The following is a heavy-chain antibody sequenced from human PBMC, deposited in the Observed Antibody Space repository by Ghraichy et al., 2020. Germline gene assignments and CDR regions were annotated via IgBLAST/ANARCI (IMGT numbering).Heavy chain of an antibody. Sequence: SETLSLTCTVSGGSISSYYWSWIRQPPGKGLEWIGYIYYSGSTNYNPSLKSRVTISVDTSKNQFSLKLSSVTAADTAVYYCARGGSSGWYEGLDLVDYWGQGTLVTVSS. CDR2: IYYSGST. D-gene: IGHD6-19*01. CDR3: ARGGSSGWYEGLDLVDY. J-gene: IGHJ4*02. CDR1: GGSISSYY. V-gene: IGHV4-59*01.